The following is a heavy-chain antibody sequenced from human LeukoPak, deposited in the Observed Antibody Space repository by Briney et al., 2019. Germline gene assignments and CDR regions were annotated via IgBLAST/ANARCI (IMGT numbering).Heavy chain of an antibody. J-gene: IGHJ4*02. CDR1: GFTFSSYA. Sequence: GGSLRLSCAASGFTFSSYAMHWVRQAPGKGLEWVAVISYDGSNKYYADSVKGRFTISRDNSKNTLYLQMNSLRAEDTAVYYCARSARGYSYGIFDYWGQGTLVTVSS. CDR3: ARSARGYSYGIFDY. CDR2: ISYDGSNK. D-gene: IGHD5-18*01. V-gene: IGHV3-30-3*01.